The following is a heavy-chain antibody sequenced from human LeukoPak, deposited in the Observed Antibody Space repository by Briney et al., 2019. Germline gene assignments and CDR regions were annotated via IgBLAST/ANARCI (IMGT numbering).Heavy chain of an antibody. V-gene: IGHV3-9*01. J-gene: IGHJ4*02. Sequence: GRSLRLSCAASGFTFGNYAMHWVRQAPGKGLEWVSGINWNSGRIAYADSVKGRFTISRDNAKNSLYLQLTSLRVDDTAVYYCSKGAGYEQESRLEYWGQGALVTVSS. CDR3: SKGAGYEQESRLEY. CDR2: INWNSGRI. CDR1: GFTFGNYA. D-gene: IGHD1-1*01.